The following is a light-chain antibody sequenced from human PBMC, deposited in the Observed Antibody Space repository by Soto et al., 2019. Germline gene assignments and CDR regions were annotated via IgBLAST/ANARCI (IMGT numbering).Light chain of an antibody. CDR1: QSVSSSS. J-gene: IGKJ1*01. CDR3: QQYGSWT. CDR2: GAS. V-gene: IGKV3-20*01. Sequence: EIVLTQSPGTLSLSPGEIATLSCRASQSVSSSSLAWYQQKPGQSPRLLIYGASSRATGIPDRFSGRGSGTDFTLTISRLEPEDFAVYYCQQYGSWTFGQGTKVDIK.